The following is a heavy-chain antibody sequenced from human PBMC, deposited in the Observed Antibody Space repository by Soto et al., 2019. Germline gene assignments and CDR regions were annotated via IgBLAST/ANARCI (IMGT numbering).Heavy chain of an antibody. CDR3: ARGGTPIDY. CDR1: GYTFTNFG. J-gene: IGHJ4*01. V-gene: IGHV1-18*01. CDR2: ISAYNGNT. D-gene: IGHD3-16*01. Sequence: ASVKFSCKTSGYTFTNFGLIWMRQTPGQGLDWMGWISAYNGNTNXXXXXXXXXXXXXXXXXXXXYMELRRLRSDDTAVYYCARGGTPIDYWX.